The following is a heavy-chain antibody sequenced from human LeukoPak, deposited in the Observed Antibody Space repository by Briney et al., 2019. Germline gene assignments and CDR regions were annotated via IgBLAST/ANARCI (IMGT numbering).Heavy chain of an antibody. CDR2: FYYSGST. Sequence: SETLSLTCTVSGGSISSSSDYWGWIRQPPGKGLEYIGSFYYSGSTYYNPSLKSRVTISVDTSKNQFSLKLSSVTAADTAVYYCARGYGGNIDYWGQGTLVTVSS. V-gene: IGHV4-39*07. CDR3: ARGYGGNIDY. CDR1: GGSISSSSDY. J-gene: IGHJ4*02. D-gene: IGHD4-23*01.